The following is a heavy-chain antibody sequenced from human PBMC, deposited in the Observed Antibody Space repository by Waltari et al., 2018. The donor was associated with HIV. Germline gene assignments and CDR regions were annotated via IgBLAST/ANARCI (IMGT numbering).Heavy chain of an antibody. Sequence: QIPLTESGPTQVKLTQTLSQSCTLSWLSPSTSGVSVGWIRHPPGKALEWLALIYWDDDKRYSPSLKSRLTITKDTAKNQVVLTMTNMDPVDTATYYCAHSSHSHGQEILIENDYWGQGTLVTVSS. J-gene: IGHJ4*02. CDR3: AHSSHSHGQEILIENDY. CDR1: WLSPSTSGVS. D-gene: IGHD5-18*01. CDR2: IYWDDDK. V-gene: IGHV2-5*02.